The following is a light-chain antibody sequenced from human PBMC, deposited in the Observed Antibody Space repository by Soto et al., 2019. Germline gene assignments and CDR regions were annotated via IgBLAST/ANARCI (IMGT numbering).Light chain of an antibody. CDR3: SSFTTTYFYV. CDR2: EVT. Sequence: QSVLTQPASVSGSPGQSITISCTGTSSDVGGYNYVSWYQQHPGKAPKLMIYEVTHRPSGVSSRFSASKSAYTASLTISALQAEDEADYYCSSFTTTYFYVFGPGTKLTVL. J-gene: IGLJ1*01. CDR1: SSDVGGYNY. V-gene: IGLV2-14*01.